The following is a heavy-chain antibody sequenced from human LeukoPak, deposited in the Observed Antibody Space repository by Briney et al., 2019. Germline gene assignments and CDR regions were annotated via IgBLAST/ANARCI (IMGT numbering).Heavy chain of an antibody. D-gene: IGHD3-10*01. CDR2: ISGSGGST. CDR3: VQSITMVRGVIRLDY. J-gene: IGHJ4*02. V-gene: IGHV3-23*01. Sequence: GGSLRLSCAASGFTFSSYAMSWVRQAPGKELEWVSAISGSGGSTYYADSVKGRFTISRDNSKNTLYLQMNSLRAEDTAVYYCVQSITMVRGVIRLDYWGQGTLVTVSP. CDR1: GFTFSSYA.